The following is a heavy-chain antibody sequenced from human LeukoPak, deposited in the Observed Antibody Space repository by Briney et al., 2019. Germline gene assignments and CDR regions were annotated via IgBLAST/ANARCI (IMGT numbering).Heavy chain of an antibody. CDR2: ISGSGTST. CDR3: ANSLRGYSFGTFDY. J-gene: IGHJ4*02. CDR1: GFTFSTDE. Sequence: GGSLRLSCAASGFTFSTDEMSWVRQAPGKGLEWVSGISGSGTSTYYADSVKGRFTISRDNSKNTLCLQINSLRAEDTAVYHCANSLRGYSFGTFDYWGQGTLVTVSS. D-gene: IGHD5-18*01. V-gene: IGHV3-23*01.